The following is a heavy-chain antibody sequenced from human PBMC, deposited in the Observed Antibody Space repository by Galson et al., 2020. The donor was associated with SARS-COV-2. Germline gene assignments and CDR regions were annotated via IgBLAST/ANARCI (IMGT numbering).Heavy chain of an antibody. Sequence: SETLSLTCAVSGYSITNSNWWGWIRQSPGKGLEWIGYIYYTGNTHYNPSLTSRVTMSVDTSKNQFSLKLNSVTAVDTAVYFCARNVPPGWFDAWGQGTLATVSS. J-gene: IGHJ5*02. CDR1: GYSITNSNW. D-gene: IGHD2-8*02. CDR3: ARNVPPGWFDA. CDR2: IYYTGNT. V-gene: IGHV4-28*01.